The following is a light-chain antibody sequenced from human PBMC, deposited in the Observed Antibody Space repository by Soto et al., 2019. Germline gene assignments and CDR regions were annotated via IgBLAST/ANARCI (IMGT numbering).Light chain of an antibody. Sequence: QSALTQPASVSGSPGQSITISCTGSNSDVGSFDLVSWFQQSPGKAPKLILYEVSKRPLGVSNRFSGSKSGYTASLTISGLQAEDECDYYCCSYADTTSLFVFGTGTKLTVL. CDR2: EVS. CDR1: NSDVGSFDL. CDR3: CSYADTTSLFV. J-gene: IGLJ1*01. V-gene: IGLV2-23*02.